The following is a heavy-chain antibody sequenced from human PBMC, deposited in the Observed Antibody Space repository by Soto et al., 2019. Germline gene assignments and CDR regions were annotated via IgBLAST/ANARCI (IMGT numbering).Heavy chain of an antibody. CDR1: GGTFSSYA. J-gene: IGHJ4*02. Sequence: QVQLVQSGAAVKKPGSSVKVSCKASGGTFSSYAISWVRQAPGQGLEWMGGIIPIFGTANYAQKFQGRVTITADESTSTADTELSRLRSEDTAVYYCAVGEMATMFLDSWGQGNLVTVSS. CDR2: IIPIFGTA. V-gene: IGHV1-69*12. D-gene: IGHD3-10*02. CDR3: AVGEMATMFLDS.